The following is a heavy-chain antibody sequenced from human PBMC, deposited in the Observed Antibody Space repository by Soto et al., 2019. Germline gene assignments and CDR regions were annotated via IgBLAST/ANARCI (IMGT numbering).Heavy chain of an antibody. CDR2: IYYSGNT. CDR1: GGSTSSDNY. J-gene: IGHJ4*02. V-gene: IGHV4-30-4*01. CDR3: AREGGESSDGLYYFDS. Sequence: SETLSLTCTVSGGSTSSDNYWSWIRQPPGKGLEWIGQIYYSGNTDYNPSLKSRLAISIDTSKNQFSLKLSSVTAADTAVYFCAREGGESSDGLYYFDSWGQGSLVTV. D-gene: IGHD3-16*01.